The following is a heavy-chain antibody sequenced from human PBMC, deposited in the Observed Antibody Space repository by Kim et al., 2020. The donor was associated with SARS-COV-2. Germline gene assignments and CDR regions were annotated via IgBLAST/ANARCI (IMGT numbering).Heavy chain of an antibody. CDR3: ARSIGATYFDS. CDR1: GFIFSNYA. V-gene: IGHV3-23*01. CDR2: ITPTGANT. Sequence: GGSLRLSCAASGFIFSNYAMYWVRQAPGKGLEWVSVITPTGANTYYADSVKGRFTISRDNSQNMLFLQMNSLSAEDTAVYYCARSIGATYFDSWGQGTLVTVSS. D-gene: IGHD2-21*01. J-gene: IGHJ4*02.